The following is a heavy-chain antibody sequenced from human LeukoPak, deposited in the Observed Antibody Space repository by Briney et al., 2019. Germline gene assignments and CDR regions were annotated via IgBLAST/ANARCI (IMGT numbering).Heavy chain of an antibody. CDR2: ISYDGRNK. CDR1: GFTFSTYA. D-gene: IGHD3-10*01. V-gene: IGHV3-30*04. CDR3: ARDMAWFDP. J-gene: IGHJ5*02. Sequence: GGSLRLSCAASGFTFSTYAMHWVRQAPGKGLEWVAVISYDGRNKDYADSVKGRFTISRDNSKNTLYLQMNSLITGDTAVYYCARDMAWFDPWGQGTLVTVSS.